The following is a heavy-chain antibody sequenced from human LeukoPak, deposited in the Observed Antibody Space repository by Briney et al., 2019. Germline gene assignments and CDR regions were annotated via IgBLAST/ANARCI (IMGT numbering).Heavy chain of an antibody. CDR3: TRGRSGTWPWYLDS. CDR1: GFAISDYY. CDR2: SRDKDNRYTT. Sequence: RGSLRLSCEVSGFAISDYYMDWVRQAPGKGLEWVGRSRDKDNRYTTEYAASVKGRISISRDDSKNSMYLQMNNLKIEDTAVYYCTRGRSGTWPWYLDSWGQGTLVTVSS. J-gene: IGHJ4*02. D-gene: IGHD1-26*01. V-gene: IGHV3-72*01.